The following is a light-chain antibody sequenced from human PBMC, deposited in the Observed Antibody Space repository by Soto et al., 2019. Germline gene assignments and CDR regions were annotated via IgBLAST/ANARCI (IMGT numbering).Light chain of an antibody. V-gene: IGLV6-57*02. J-gene: IGLJ3*02. CDR3: QSYDSSKGDWV. CDR2: EDN. Sequence: NFMLTQPHSVSESPGKTVTISCTGSSGSIASNYVQWYQQRPGSAPTTVIYEDNQRPSGVPDRFSGSIDSSSNSASLTISGLKTEDEADYYCQSYDSSKGDWVFGGGTKLTVL. CDR1: SGSIASNY.